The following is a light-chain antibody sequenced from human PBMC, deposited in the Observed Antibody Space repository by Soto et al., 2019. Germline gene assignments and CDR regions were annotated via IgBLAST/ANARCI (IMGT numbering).Light chain of an antibody. CDR2: GAS. J-gene: IGKJ1*01. CDR1: QSVSSSY. Sequence: EIVLTQSPGTLSLSPGERATLSCRASQSVSSSYLALYQQKPGQAPRLLIYGASSIATGIPDRFSGSGSGTDITLTISRLEPEDCAVYYCQQYGSSPLTFGQGTKVEIK. V-gene: IGKV3-20*01. CDR3: QQYGSSPLT.